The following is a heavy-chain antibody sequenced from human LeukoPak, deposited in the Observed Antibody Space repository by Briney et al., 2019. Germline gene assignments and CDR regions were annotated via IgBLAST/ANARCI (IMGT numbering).Heavy chain of an antibody. Sequence: ASVKVSCKASGYTFTSYAMHWVRQAPGQRLEWMGWSNAGNGNTKYSQEFQGRVTITRDTSASTAYMELNSLRAEDTAVYYCARSIGLTGGGVDVWGQGTTVTVSS. CDR2: SNAGNGNT. D-gene: IGHD3-9*01. CDR1: GYTFTSYA. J-gene: IGHJ6*02. V-gene: IGHV1-3*02. CDR3: ARSIGLTGGGVDV.